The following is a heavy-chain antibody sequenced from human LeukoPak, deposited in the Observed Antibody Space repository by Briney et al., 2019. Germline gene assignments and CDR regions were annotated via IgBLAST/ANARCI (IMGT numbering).Heavy chain of an antibody. CDR2: IYPGDSDT. CDR3: ARDRGSPPPSWFDP. D-gene: IGHD2-15*01. J-gene: IGHJ5*02. Sequence: GESLQISCQGSGSTFTSYWIGWARQLPGKGLEWMGVIYPGDSDTRYNPSFQGQVTISVDNSIGTAYLQWSSLKASDSAMYYCARDRGSPPPSWFDPWGQGTLVTVSS. CDR1: GSTFTSYW. V-gene: IGHV5-51*01.